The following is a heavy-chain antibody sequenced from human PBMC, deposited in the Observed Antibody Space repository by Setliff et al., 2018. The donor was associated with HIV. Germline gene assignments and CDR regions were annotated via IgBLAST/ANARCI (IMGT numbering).Heavy chain of an antibody. Sequence: ASVKVSCKTSGYGFTVHWLRWVRQVPGQGFEYMGWISTSDGSGKYEEKFQGRVIMTRDTSISTVYLELSRLTSDDTAVYFCARDPELKQWLVRSPSFYFDYWGQGTLVTVSS. D-gene: IGHD6-19*01. J-gene: IGHJ4*02. V-gene: IGHV1-2*02. CDR1: GYGFTVHW. CDR3: ARDPELKQWLVRSPSFYFDY. CDR2: ISTSDGSG.